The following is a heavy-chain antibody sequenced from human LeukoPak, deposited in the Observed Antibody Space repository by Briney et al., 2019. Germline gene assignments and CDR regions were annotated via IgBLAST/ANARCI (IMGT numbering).Heavy chain of an antibody. CDR3: ARDATYSSGWTPFDY. Sequence: PGGSLRLSCAASGFTFSRFAMSWVRQAPGKGLEWVSSIRGSGDSSYYADSVKGRFTISRDNAENSLYLQMNSLRAEDTAVYYCARDATYSSGWTPFDYWGQGTLVTVSS. V-gene: IGHV3-23*01. D-gene: IGHD6-19*01. CDR1: GFTFSRFA. J-gene: IGHJ4*02. CDR2: IRGSGDSS.